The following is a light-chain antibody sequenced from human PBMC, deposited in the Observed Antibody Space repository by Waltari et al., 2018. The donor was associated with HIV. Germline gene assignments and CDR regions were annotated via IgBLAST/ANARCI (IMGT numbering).Light chain of an antibody. V-gene: IGKV3-20*01. J-gene: IGKJ3*01. CDR1: QSVSSSY. CDR2: GAS. Sequence: DIVLTQSPGTLSLSPGERATLSCRASQSVSSSYLAWYQQKSGQAPRLLIYGASSRAAGVPDRFSGSGSVTDFSLTIRRLEPEDFAVYFCQQYATASFTFGPGTKVDIK. CDR3: QQYATASFT.